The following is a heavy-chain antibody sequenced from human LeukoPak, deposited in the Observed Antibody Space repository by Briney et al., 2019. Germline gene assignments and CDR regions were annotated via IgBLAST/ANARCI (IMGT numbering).Heavy chain of an antibody. V-gene: IGHV4-30-4*08. CDR2: IYYSGST. Sequence: SQTLSLTYTFSVGSISSGDYYWSWIRQPPGKGLEWIGYIYYSGSTYYNPSLKSRVTISVDTSKNQFSLKLSSVTAADTAVYYCARELPYYDYVWGSYRIIDYWGQGTLVTVSS. CDR1: VGSISSGDYY. J-gene: IGHJ4*02. CDR3: ARELPYYDYVWGSYRIIDY. D-gene: IGHD3-16*02.